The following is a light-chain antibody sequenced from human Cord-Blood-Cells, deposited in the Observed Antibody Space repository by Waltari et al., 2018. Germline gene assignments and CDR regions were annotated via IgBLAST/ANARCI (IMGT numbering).Light chain of an antibody. CDR2: LNSDGSH. CDR1: SGHSSYA. J-gene: IGLJ2*01. CDR3: QTWGTGIQVV. Sequence: QLVLTQSPSASASLGASVKLPCTLSSGHSSYAIAWHQQQPEKGPRYLMKLNSDGSHSKGDGIPDRFSGSSSGAERYLTISSLQSEDEADYYCQTWGTGIQVVFGGGTKLTVL. V-gene: IGLV4-69*01.